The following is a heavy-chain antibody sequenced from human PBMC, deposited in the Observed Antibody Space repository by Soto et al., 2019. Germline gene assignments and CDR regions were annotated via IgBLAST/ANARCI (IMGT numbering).Heavy chain of an antibody. V-gene: IGHV4-39*01. D-gene: IGHD3-22*01. CDR1: GGSISSSSYY. CDR3: ARQFYDSSGYYYGRIYYYYGMDV. Sequence: SETLSLTCTVSGGSISSSSYYWGWIRQPPGKGLEWIGSIYYSGSTYYNPSLKSRVTISVDTSKNQFSLKLSSVTAADTAVYYCARQFYDSSGYYYGRIYYYYGMDVWGQGTTVTVSS. J-gene: IGHJ6*02. CDR2: IYYSGST.